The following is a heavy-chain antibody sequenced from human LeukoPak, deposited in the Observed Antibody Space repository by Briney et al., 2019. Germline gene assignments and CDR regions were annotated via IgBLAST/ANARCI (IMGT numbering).Heavy chain of an antibody. CDR1: EFSFSSYG. J-gene: IGHJ4*02. D-gene: IGHD3-22*01. CDR2: LLLDGTNK. V-gene: IGHV3-33*01. Sequence: GRCLRLSCAASEFSFSSYGMHWVRRAPGKGLQWVASLLLDGTNKYHADSVKGRFTISRDNSQSTLYLQMNSLRAEDTAVYYCARARNNYDSSGFSGLDYWGQGTLVTVSS. CDR3: ARARNNYDSSGFSGLDY.